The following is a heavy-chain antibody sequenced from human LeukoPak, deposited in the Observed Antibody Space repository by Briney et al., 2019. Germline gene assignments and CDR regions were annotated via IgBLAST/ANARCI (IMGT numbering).Heavy chain of an antibody. V-gene: IGHV3-15*01. CDR1: GFTFSNAW. D-gene: IGHD5-18*01. CDR2: IKSKTDGGIT. Sequence: GGSLRLSCAASGFTFSNAWMSWVRQAPGKGLEWVGRIKSKTDGGITDYAAPVKGRFTISRDDSKNTLCLQMNSLKTEDTAVYYCTTTGYSYGYGGAFDYWGQGTLVTVSS. J-gene: IGHJ4*02. CDR3: TTTGYSYGYGGAFDY.